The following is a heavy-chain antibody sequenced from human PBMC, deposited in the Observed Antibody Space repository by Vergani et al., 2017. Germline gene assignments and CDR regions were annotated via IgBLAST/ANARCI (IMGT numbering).Heavy chain of an antibody. CDR3: ATGWSDFPDY. V-gene: IGHV3-15*04. D-gene: IGHD1-26*01. J-gene: IGHJ4*02. CDR2: IESKTEGGTT. Sequence: EVQLVESGGGLVQPGGSLRLSCAASGFSLSRFWMSWVRQAPGKGLEWVGRIESKTEGGTTDYAPPVKGRLIISRDDSKDTLFLQMNSLKTEDTAVYYCATGWSDFPDYWGQGTLVTVSS. CDR1: GFSLSRFW.